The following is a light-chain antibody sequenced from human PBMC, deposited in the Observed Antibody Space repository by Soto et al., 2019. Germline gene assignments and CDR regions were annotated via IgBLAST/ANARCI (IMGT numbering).Light chain of an antibody. V-gene: IGKV3-15*01. CDR2: DAS. CDR1: QSVSSK. CDR3: QQYNDWPPYT. J-gene: IGKJ2*01. Sequence: EIVMTQSPTTVSVSPGERATLSCRASQSVSSKLSSYQQKPGQPPWLLFFDASARATGVPDKFRGSGSGTEFILIISGLQSEDFSVYYCQQYNDWPPYTFGQGTKLEMK.